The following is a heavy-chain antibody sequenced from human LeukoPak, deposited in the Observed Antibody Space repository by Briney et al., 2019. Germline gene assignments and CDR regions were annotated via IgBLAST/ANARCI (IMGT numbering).Heavy chain of an antibody. V-gene: IGHV4-59*08. Sequence: SETLSLTCTVSGGSISSYYWSWIRQPPGKGVEGMGYIYYSGSTNYNPSLKSRVTISVDTSKNQFSLKLSSVTAADTAVYYCARHHLGYNWNDYYYYGMDVWGQGTTVTVSS. J-gene: IGHJ6*02. CDR2: IYYSGST. CDR1: GGSISSYY. CDR3: ARHHLGYNWNDYYYYGMDV. D-gene: IGHD1-1*01.